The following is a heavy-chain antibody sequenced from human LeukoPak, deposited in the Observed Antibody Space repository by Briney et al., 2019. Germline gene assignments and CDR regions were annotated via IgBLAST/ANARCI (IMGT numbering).Heavy chain of an antibody. J-gene: IGHJ4*02. D-gene: IGHD2-2*01. CDR1: GFIFNGDF. CDR3: AKDFRATPAAMLRDY. Sequence: PGGSLRLSCAASGFIFNGDFMSWVRQAPGKGLEWVSVIYSDGSTYYADSVKGRFTISRDNSKNTLYLQMNSLRAEDTAVYYCAKDFRATPAAMLRDYWGQGTLVTVSS. V-gene: IGHV3-53*01. CDR2: IYSDGST.